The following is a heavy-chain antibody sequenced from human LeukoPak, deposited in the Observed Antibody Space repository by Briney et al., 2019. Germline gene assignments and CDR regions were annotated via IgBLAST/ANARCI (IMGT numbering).Heavy chain of an antibody. CDR3: AKDPGPYYYGSGSLYYYYYMDV. D-gene: IGHD3-10*01. CDR2: IRYDGSNK. J-gene: IGHJ6*03. CDR1: GFTFSSRDW. V-gene: IGHV3-30*02. Sequence: GGSLRLSCVASGFTFSSRDWMTWVRQAPGKGLEWVAFIRYDGSNKYYADSVKGRFTISRDNSKNTLYLQMNSLRAEDTAVYYCAKDPGPYYYGSGSLYYYYYMDVWGKGTTVTISS.